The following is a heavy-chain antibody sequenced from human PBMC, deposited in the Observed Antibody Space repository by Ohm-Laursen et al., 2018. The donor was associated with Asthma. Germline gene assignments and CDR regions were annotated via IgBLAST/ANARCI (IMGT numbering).Heavy chain of an antibody. CDR1: GGSISSSSYY. J-gene: IGHJ6*02. CDR3: ARSNYGDLNYYYYYGMDV. V-gene: IGHV4-39*07. Sequence: TLSLTCTVSGGSISSSSYYWGWIRQPPGKGLEWIGSIYYSGSTYYNPSLKSRVTISVDTSKNQFSLKLSSVTAADTAVYYCARSNYGDLNYYYYYGMDVWGQGTTVSVSS. CDR2: IYYSGST. D-gene: IGHD4-17*01.